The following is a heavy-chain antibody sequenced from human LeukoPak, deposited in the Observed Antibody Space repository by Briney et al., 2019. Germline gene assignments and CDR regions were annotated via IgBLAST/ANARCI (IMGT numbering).Heavy chain of an antibody. V-gene: IGHV3-66*01. Sequence: GGSLRLSCTASGFTVSNNYMSWVRQPPGKGLEWVSLIYSDGSTYYADSVKDRFTISRDISKNTLSLQMNSLRVEDTAVYYCARETYSYGSGNWFDPWGQGTLVTVSS. CDR1: GFTVSNNY. CDR3: ARETYSYGSGNWFDP. CDR2: IYSDGST. D-gene: IGHD3-10*01. J-gene: IGHJ5*02.